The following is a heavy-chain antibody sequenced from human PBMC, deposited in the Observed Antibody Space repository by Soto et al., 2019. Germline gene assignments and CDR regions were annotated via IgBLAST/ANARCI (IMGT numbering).Heavy chain of an antibody. J-gene: IGHJ4*02. CDR3: AKDSIPYSSSYDLDH. CDR1: GFSFSGFA. D-gene: IGHD6-6*01. CDR2: ITGTGVSI. V-gene: IGHV3-23*01. Sequence: EVQLLESGGGLVQPGGSLGLSCVASGFSFSGFAMSWVRQAPGKGLVWVSSITGTGVSIYYADSVRGRFTISRDNSKNTLYLQMSSLRAEDTARYYCAKDSIPYSSSYDLDHWGRGALVTVSS.